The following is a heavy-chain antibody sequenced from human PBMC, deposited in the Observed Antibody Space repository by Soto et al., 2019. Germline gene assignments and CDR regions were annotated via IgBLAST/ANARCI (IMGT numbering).Heavy chain of an antibody. J-gene: IGHJ3*01. D-gene: IGHD3-10*01. V-gene: IGHV3-23*01. CDR2: ISETGTAT. CDR3: AKDYVTVAPHYGSLSGV. CDR1: GFMSGTYA. Sequence: EVQLLESGGRLVLPGGSLRVSCTASGFMSGTYATTWVRQAPGKGLEWVSAISETGTATYYADSVRARFTISRDDSKRTVYLQMNSLRVEDTALYYWAKDYVTVAPHYGSLSGVWGQGTVVTVSS.